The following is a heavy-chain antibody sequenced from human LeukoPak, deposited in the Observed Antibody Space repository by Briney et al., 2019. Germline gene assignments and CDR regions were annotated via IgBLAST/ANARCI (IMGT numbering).Heavy chain of an antibody. CDR2: ISAYNGNT. J-gene: IGHJ6*03. Sequence: ASVKVSCKASGYTFTSYGISWVRQAPGQGLEWMGWISAYNGNTNYAQKLQGRVTMTTDTSTSTAYMELRSLRSDDTAVYYCARVADPTVTTYYYYYYMDVWGKGTTVTVSS. CDR1: GYTFTSYG. V-gene: IGHV1-18*01. D-gene: IGHD4-17*01. CDR3: ARVADPTVTTYYYYYYMDV.